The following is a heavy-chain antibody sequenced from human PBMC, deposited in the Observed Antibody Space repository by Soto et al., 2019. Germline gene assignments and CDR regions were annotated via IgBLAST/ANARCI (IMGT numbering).Heavy chain of an antibody. CDR2: INHSGST. D-gene: IGHD2-2*01. CDR1: GGSFSGYY. V-gene: IGHV4-34*01. J-gene: IGHJ6*02. CDR3: ARGHCSSTSCYVLYYYYYYGMDV. Sequence: SETLSLTCAVYGGSFSGYYWSWIRQPPGKGLEWIGEINHSGSTNYNPSLKSRVTISVDTSKNQFSLKLSSVTAADTAVYYCARGHCSSTSCYVLYYYYYYGMDVWGQGTTVTVSS.